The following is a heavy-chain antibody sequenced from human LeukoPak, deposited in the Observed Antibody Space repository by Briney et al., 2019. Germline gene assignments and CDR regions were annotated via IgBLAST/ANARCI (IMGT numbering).Heavy chain of an antibody. Sequence: PSETLSLTCTVSGGSISSYSMNWVRQAPGKGLEWVSFISSSSTYIYYADSLKGRFTISRDDAKNSLYLQMNSLRAEDTAVYYCARDGVAELMSALDYWGQGILVTVSS. CDR1: GGSISSYS. CDR2: ISSSSTYI. D-gene: IGHD1-26*01. CDR3: ARDGVAELMSALDY. J-gene: IGHJ4*02. V-gene: IGHV3-21*06.